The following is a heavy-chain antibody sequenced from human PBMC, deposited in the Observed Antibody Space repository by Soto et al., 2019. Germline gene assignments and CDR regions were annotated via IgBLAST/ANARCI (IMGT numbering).Heavy chain of an antibody. J-gene: IGHJ4*02. CDR3: AREYTYGSNFFDC. CDR1: GGSISSAAYY. V-gene: IGHV4-31*11. Sequence: SETLSLTCAVSGGSISSAAYYWSWIRQHPGKGLEWIGYISHSGSTYYTPSLKSRVIISADTSKNQFSLNLTSVTAADTAVYYCAREYTYGSNFFDCWGQGALVTVSS. CDR2: ISHSGST. D-gene: IGHD5-18*01.